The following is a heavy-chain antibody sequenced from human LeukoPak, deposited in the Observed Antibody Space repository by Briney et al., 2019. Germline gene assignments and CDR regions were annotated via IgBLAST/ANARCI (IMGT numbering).Heavy chain of an antibody. V-gene: IGHV3-23*01. J-gene: IGHJ4*02. D-gene: IGHD5-18*01. CDR1: GFTFSSYA. CDR3: AKDPGWSYGYGY. Sequence: GGSLRLSCAASGFTFSSYAMSWVRQAPGKGLEWVSAISGSGGSTYYADSVKDRFTISRDNSKNTLYLQMNSLRAEDTAVYYCAKDPGWSYGYGYWGQGTLVTVSS. CDR2: ISGSGGST.